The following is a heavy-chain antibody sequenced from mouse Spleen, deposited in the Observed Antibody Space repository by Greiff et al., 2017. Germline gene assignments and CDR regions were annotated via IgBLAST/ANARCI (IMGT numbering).Heavy chain of an antibody. D-gene: IGHD2-12*01. CDR1: GYTFTDYE. J-gene: IGHJ3*01. CDR2: IDPETGGT. V-gene: IGHV1-15*01. CDR3: TREGDYMGFAY. Sequence: VQLQQSGAELVRPGASVTLSCKASGYTFTDYEMHWVKQTPVHGLEWIGAIDPETGGTAYNQKFKGKAILTADKSSSTAYMELRSLTSEDSAVYYCTREGDYMGFAYWGQGTLVTVSA.